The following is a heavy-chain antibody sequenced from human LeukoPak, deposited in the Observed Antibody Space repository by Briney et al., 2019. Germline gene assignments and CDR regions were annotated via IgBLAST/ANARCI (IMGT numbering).Heavy chain of an antibody. Sequence: SETLSLTCAVYGGSFSGYYWSWIRQPPGKGLEWIGEINHSGSTYYNPSLKSRVTISVDTSKNQFSLKLSSVTAADTAVYYCARHPQRYYDSSGYTNFDYWGQGTLVTVSS. CDR1: GGSFSGYY. CDR2: INHSGST. D-gene: IGHD3-22*01. J-gene: IGHJ4*02. V-gene: IGHV4-34*01. CDR3: ARHPQRYYDSSGYTNFDY.